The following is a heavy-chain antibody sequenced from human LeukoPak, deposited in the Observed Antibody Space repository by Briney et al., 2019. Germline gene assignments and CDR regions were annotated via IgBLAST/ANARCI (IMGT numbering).Heavy chain of an antibody. CDR2: IQYDETKR. D-gene: IGHD6-19*01. CDR1: AASTVGR. V-gene: IGHV3-30*02. Sequence: PGGSLRLSHPPAASTVGRLGTASARQAPGKGLEWVTFIQYDETKRYYADSVKGRFTISRDNSKYTLYLQMNSLRAEDTAVYYCAKVYKLLGHTYYCDYWGQGTLVTVSS. J-gene: IGHJ4*02. CDR3: AKVYKLLGHTYYCDY.